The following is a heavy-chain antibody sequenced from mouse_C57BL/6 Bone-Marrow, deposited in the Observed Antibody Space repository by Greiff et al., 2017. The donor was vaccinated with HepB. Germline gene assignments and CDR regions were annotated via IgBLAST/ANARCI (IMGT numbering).Heavy chain of an antibody. CDR3: ARQGGGAMDY. V-gene: IGHV5-12*01. CDR1: GFTFSDYY. CDR2: ISNGGGST. Sequence: EVQGVESGGGLVQPGGSLKLSCAASGFTFSDYYMYWVRQTPEKRLEWVAYISNGGGSTYYPDTVKGRFTISRDNAKNTLYLQMSRLKSEDTAMYYCARQGGGAMDYWGQGTSVTVSS. J-gene: IGHJ4*01.